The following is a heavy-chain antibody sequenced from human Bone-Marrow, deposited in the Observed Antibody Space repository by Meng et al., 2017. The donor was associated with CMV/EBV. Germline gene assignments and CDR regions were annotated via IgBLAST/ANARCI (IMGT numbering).Heavy chain of an antibody. CDR2: INPNSGGT. J-gene: IGHJ6*04. Sequence: ASVKVSCKASGYTFTGYYMQWVRQAPGQGLEWMGWINPNSGGTNYAQKFQGRVTMTRDTSISTAYMEVSMLRSDDTAVYYCAREEGSYNWNSYYYYYGMDGWGEATTATSSS. D-gene: IGHD1-7*01. CDR1: GYTFTGYY. V-gene: IGHV1-2*02. CDR3: AREEGSYNWNSYYYYYGMDG.